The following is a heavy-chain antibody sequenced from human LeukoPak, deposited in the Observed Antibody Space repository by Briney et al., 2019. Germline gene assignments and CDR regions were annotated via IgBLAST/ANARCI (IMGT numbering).Heavy chain of an antibody. D-gene: IGHD4-17*01. CDR1: GFPFSSYW. CDR3: ARDLYGDYPWDY. V-gene: IGHV3-21*01. J-gene: IGHJ4*02. CDR2: ISSSSSYI. Sequence: PGGSLRLSCADSGFPFSSYWMHWVRQAPGKGLEWVSSISSSSSYIYYADSVKGRFTISRDNAKNSLYLQMNSLRAEDTVVYYCARDLYGDYPWDYWGQGTLVTVSS.